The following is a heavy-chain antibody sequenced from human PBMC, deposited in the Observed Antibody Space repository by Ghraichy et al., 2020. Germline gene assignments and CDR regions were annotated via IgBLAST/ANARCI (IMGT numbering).Heavy chain of an antibody. CDR1: GDSINTSY. Sequence: SETLSLTCSVSGDSINTSYWSWIRQPPGKGLEWIGYVSDSGVTNYSPSLKSRVTISADTSKTQLSLTLTSVTAADTAMYFCARSVVVTATVPPLFYFDAWGQGTLVTVDS. J-gene: IGHJ4*02. CDR2: VSDSGVT. V-gene: IGHV4-59*08. D-gene: IGHD2-21*02. CDR3: ARSVVVTATVPPLFYFDA.